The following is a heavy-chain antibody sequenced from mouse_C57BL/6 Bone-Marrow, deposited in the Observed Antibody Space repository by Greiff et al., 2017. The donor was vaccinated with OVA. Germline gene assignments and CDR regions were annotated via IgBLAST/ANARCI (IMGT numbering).Heavy chain of an antibody. J-gene: IGHJ1*03. CDR1: GYSITSGYY. Sequence: EVKLEESGPGLVKPSQSLSLTCSVTGYSITSGYYWNWIRQFPGNKLEWMGYISYDGSNNYNPSLKNRISITRDTSKNQFFLKLNSVTTEDTATYYCARGGYDYDGLYWYFDVWGTGTTVTVSS. D-gene: IGHD2-4*01. CDR2: ISYDGSN. CDR3: ARGGYDYDGLYWYFDV. V-gene: IGHV3-6*01.